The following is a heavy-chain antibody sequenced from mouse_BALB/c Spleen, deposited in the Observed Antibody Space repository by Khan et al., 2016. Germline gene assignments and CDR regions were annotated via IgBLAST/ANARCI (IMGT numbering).Heavy chain of an antibody. Sequence: QVQLQQSGAELVRPGASVKLSCKASGYTFTSYWINWVKQRPGQGLEWIGNIHPSDIFTNYNQKFKDKATLTVDKSSSTAYMQLSSPTSEDSAVYYCTRSVRYAMDDWGQGTSVTVSS. CDR2: IHPSDIFT. V-gene: IGHV1-69*02. D-gene: IGHD2-14*01. J-gene: IGHJ4*01. CDR1: GYTFTSYW. CDR3: TRSVRYAMDD.